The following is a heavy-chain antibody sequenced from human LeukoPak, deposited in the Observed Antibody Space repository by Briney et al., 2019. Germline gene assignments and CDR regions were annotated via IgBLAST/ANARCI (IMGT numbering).Heavy chain of an antibody. CDR1: GFTFSRYS. J-gene: IGHJ4*02. CDR3: ARDRGRYCSSTSCYAFDY. V-gene: IGHV3-30-3*01. Sequence: PGGSLRLSCAASGFTFSRYSIHWVRQAPGKGLEWVAVILYDGSNEYYADSVKGRFTISRDNSKNTLDLQMNSLRTEDTAVYYCARDRGRYCSSTSCYAFDYWGQGTLVTVSS. CDR2: ILYDGSNE. D-gene: IGHD2-2*01.